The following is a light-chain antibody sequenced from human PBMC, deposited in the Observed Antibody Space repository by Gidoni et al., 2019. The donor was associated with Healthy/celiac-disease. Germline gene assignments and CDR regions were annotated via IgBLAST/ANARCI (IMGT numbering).Light chain of an antibody. J-gene: IGLJ1*01. V-gene: IGLV3-1*01. CDR3: QAWDSSTGTV. CDR2: QDS. CDR1: KLGDKY. Sequence: SYQLTQPPSVSVSPGQTASITCSGDKLGDKYACWYQQKPGQSTVLVIYQDSKRPSGIPERFSGSNSGNTATLTISGSQAMDEADYDCQAWDSSTGTVFGTGTKVTVL.